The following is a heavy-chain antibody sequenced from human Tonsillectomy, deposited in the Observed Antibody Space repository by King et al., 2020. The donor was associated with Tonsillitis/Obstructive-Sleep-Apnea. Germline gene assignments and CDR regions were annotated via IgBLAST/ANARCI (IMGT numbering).Heavy chain of an antibody. D-gene: IGHD6-19*01. J-gene: IGHJ4*02. CDR1: GFTFSDYY. CDR3: ARTVAVAGGLDY. CDR2: ISSSSSYT. V-gene: IGHV3-11*05. Sequence: VQLVEAGGGLVKPGGSLRLSCAASGFTFSDYYMSWIRQAPGKGLEWVSYISSSSSYTNYADSVKGRFTISRDNAKNSLYLQMNSLRAEDTAVYYCARTVAVAGGLDYWGQGTLVTVSS.